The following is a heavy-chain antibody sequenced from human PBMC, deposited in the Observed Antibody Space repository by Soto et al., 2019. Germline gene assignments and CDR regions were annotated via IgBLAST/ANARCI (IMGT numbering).Heavy chain of an antibody. J-gene: IGHJ4*02. CDR2: ISVSGDST. D-gene: IGHD1-26*01. Sequence: EVQLLESGGGLVQPGGSLRLSCAVSGFTSSSYVMSWVRQAPGKGLEWVSGISVSGDSTYYTDSVKGRFSMSRDNSKNSLYLQMNSLRAEDTAVYYWAKGWGDYWGQGTLVTVSS. V-gene: IGHV3-23*01. CDR3: AKGWGDY. CDR1: GFTSSSYV.